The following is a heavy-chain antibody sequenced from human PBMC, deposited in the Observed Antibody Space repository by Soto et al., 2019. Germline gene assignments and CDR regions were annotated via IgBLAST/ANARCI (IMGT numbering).Heavy chain of an antibody. CDR2: FRYSWST. V-gene: IGHV4-59*08. J-gene: IGHJ6*02. CDR1: GGSISSDY. Sequence: SETLSLTCTVSGGSISSDYWSWSRLPPGKGMEWIGFFRYSWSTNYSPSLTSRVTISVDMSKSQFSLKLSSVTAADTAVYYCARHGWDIVVVPAVFLAPKTDYYYYGMDVWGQGTTVNVSS. CDR3: ARHGWDIVVVPAVFLAPKTDYYYYGMDV. D-gene: IGHD2-2*01.